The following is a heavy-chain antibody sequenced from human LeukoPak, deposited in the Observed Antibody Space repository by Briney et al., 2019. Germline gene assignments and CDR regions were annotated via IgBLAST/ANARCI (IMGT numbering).Heavy chain of an antibody. J-gene: IGHJ4*02. Sequence: SETLSLTCAVYGGSFSGYYWSWIRQPPGKGLEWIGEINHSGSTNYNPSLKSRVTISVDTSKNQFSLKLSSVTAADTAVYYCASGGWLAIAVIWGQGTLVTVSS. CDR2: INHSGST. CDR1: GGSFSGYY. D-gene: IGHD6-19*01. V-gene: IGHV4-34*01. CDR3: ASGGWLAIAVI.